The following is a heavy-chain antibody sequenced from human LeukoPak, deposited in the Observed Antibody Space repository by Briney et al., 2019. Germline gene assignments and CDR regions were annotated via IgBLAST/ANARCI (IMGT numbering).Heavy chain of an antibody. D-gene: IGHD2/OR15-2a*01. CDR2: IYYSGST. V-gene: IGHV4-61*01. CDR1: GGSVSSGSYY. J-gene: IGHJ4*02. Sequence: PSETLSLTCTVSGGSVSSGSYYWSWIRQPPGKGLEWIGYIYYSGSTNYNPSLKSRVTISVDTSKGQFSLSLSSVTAADTAVYYCARGATSLSYFDSRGQGTLVTVSS. CDR3: ARGATSLSYFDS.